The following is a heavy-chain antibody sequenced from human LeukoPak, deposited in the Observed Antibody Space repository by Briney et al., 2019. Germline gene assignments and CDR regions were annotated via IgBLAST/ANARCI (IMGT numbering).Heavy chain of an antibody. V-gene: IGHV4-61*02. CDR3: ARDHPLRIAARPGNWFDP. D-gene: IGHD6-6*01. J-gene: IGHJ5*02. Sequence: SETLSLTCTVSGGSISSGSYYWSWIRQPAGKGLEWIGRIYTSGSTNYNPSLKSRVTISVDTSKNQFSLKLSSVTAADTAVYYCARDHPLRIAARPGNWFDPWGQGTLVTVSS. CDR1: GGSISSGSYY. CDR2: IYTSGST.